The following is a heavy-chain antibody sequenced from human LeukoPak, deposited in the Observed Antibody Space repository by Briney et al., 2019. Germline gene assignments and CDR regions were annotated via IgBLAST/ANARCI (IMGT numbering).Heavy chain of an antibody. D-gene: IGHD5-18*01. CDR3: TRGDTAMVVFDY. V-gene: IGHV3-15*01. Sequence: GGSLRLSCEASGFTFTNAWMNWVRQAPGKGPEWVGRMKSKRDGGATEYAAPVKGRFTISRDDSKNTVYLQMNSLKTEDTGVYYCTRGDTAMVVFDYWGQGTLVTVSS. CDR2: MKSKRDGGAT. CDR1: GFTFTNAW. J-gene: IGHJ4*02.